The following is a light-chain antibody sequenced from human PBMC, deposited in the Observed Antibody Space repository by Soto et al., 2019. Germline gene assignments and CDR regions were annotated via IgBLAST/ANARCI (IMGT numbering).Light chain of an antibody. CDR2: GAS. V-gene: IGKV3-15*01. J-gene: IGKJ5*01. Sequence: EIVMTQSPATLSVSPGERATLSCRASQSISINLAWYQQKPGQAPRLLIYGASTRATGIPARFSGSGSGTEFTLTISSLQSEDFAFYYCHQYNNWPPITFGQGTRLEIK. CDR3: HQYNNWPPIT. CDR1: QSISIN.